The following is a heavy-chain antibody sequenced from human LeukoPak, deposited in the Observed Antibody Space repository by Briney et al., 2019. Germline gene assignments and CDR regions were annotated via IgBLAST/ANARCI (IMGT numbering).Heavy chain of an antibody. D-gene: IGHD3-10*01. CDR2: IYYSGST. Sequence: SETLSLTCTVSGGSISSSSYYWGWIRQPPGKGLEWIGYIYYSGSTNYNPSLKSRVTISVDTSKNQFSLKLSSVTAADTAVYYCARGDSYYGSGSYQTDAFDIWGQGTMVTVSS. CDR3: ARGDSYYGSGSYQTDAFDI. J-gene: IGHJ3*02. CDR1: GGSISSSSYY. V-gene: IGHV4-61*05.